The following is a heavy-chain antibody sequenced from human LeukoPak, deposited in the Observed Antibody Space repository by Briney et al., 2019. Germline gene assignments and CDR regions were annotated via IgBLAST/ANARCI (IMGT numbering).Heavy chain of an antibody. J-gene: IGHJ3*02. V-gene: IGHV1-46*01. CDR1: GYTFTTYY. Sequence: ASVTVSCTASGYTFTTYYVHWVRQAPAEGLEWMGVINPSGGSTSYAQKFPGRVTITRDMSTSTVYMERSSLRSDDTALYYSASVGTTVDGIDIWGQGTMVTVS. CDR3: ASVGTTVDGIDI. CDR2: INPSGGST. D-gene: IGHD4-17*01.